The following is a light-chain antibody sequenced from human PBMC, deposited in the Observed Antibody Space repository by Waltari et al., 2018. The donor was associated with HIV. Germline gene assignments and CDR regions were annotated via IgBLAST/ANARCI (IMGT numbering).Light chain of an antibody. Sequence: QPKMTQAPSASKTPGQRITMSCSGSKSNIGNNFIYWYQQIPGAAPRLVMARNDRRPAGVPDRFSGTKSGTSAFLAITDLRLDDEATYVFASWDDNLRHWVFGGGTKLTVL. V-gene: IGLV1-47*01. CDR3: ASWDDNLRHWV. CDR1: KSNIGNNF. CDR2: RND. J-gene: IGLJ3*02.